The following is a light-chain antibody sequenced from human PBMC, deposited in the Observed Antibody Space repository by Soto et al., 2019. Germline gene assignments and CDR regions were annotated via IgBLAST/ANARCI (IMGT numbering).Light chain of an antibody. J-gene: IGLJ2*01. CDR2: RNN. CDR3: AAWDDSLSAFVV. V-gene: IGLV1-44*01. CDR1: SSNIGTNS. Sequence: QSVLTQPPSTSGTPGQRVTMSCSGSSSNIGTNSVKWYQQLPGTAPKLLIYRNNQRPSGVPDRFSGSQSGTSASLAISGLQSDDEADYYCAAWDDSLSAFVVFGGGTKLTVL.